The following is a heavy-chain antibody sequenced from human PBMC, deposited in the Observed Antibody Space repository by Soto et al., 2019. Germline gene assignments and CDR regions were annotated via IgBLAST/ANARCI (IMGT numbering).Heavy chain of an antibody. Sequence: EVQLVESGGALVQPGGSLRLSCAASRFTFSTYEMHWVRQAPGKGLEWVSYISSSGSTVYYADSVRGRFPISRDNTRNSMYLQMNSLRDEDTALYYCLRYCSTTLCNGLATRTFDYWGQGTLVTVSS. J-gene: IGHJ4*02. CDR3: LRYCSTTLCNGLATRTFDY. CDR1: RFTFSTYE. D-gene: IGHD2-2*01. V-gene: IGHV3-48*03. CDR2: ISSSGSTV.